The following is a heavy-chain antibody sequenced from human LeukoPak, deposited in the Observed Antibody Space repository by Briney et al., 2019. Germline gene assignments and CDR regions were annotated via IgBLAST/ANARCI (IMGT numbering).Heavy chain of an antibody. J-gene: IGHJ4*02. Sequence: GGSLRLSCAASGFTFSSYAMSWVRQAPGEGLEWVSAISGSGGSTYYADSVKGRFTISRDNSKNTLYLQMNSLRAEDTAVYYCAKDSEDSSGWYVYFDYWGQGTLVTVSS. D-gene: IGHD6-19*01. V-gene: IGHV3-23*01. CDR2: ISGSGGST. CDR1: GFTFSSYA. CDR3: AKDSEDSSGWYVYFDY.